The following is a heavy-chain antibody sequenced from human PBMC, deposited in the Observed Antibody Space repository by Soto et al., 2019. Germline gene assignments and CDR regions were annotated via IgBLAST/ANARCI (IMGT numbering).Heavy chain of an antibody. CDR3: ARRITAYYYGMDV. J-gene: IGHJ6*02. V-gene: IGHV1-3*01. Sequence: GPVKVSCKASGYSFSNYAMHWVRQAPGQRLEWMGWINAGNGNTRYSQKLQDRVTITWDTSASTAYMEMSSLRSEDTAIYYCARRITAYYYGMDVWGQGXTVTVYS. D-gene: IGHD3-3*01. CDR2: INAGNGNT. CDR1: GYSFSNYA.